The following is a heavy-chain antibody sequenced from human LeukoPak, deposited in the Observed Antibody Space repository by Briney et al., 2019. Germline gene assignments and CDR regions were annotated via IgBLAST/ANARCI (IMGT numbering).Heavy chain of an antibody. J-gene: IGHJ4*02. CDR1: GFTFTSSA. CDR3: AAIYYYESSGYLFDY. V-gene: IGHV1-58*02. Sequence: ASVKVSCKASGFTFTSSAMQWVRQARGQRLEWIGWIVVGSGNTNYAQKFQERVTITRDMSTSTAYMELSSLRSEDTAVYYCAAIYYYESSGYLFDYWGQGTLVTVSS. CDR2: IVVGSGNT. D-gene: IGHD3-22*01.